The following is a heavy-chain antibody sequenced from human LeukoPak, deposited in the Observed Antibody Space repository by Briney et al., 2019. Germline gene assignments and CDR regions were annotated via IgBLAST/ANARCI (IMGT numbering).Heavy chain of an antibody. CDR3: AGASYCSGGSCYSYYFDY. CDR2: IYTSGST. D-gene: IGHD2-15*01. V-gene: IGHV4-4*07. CDR1: GGSIIGYY. Sequence: SETLSLTCTVPGGSIIGYYWSWIRQPPGKGPEWIGRIYTSGSTNYNPSLKSRVTSSVDTSKNQFSFKLSSVTCADTALSCFAGASYCSGGSCYSYYFDYWGQGTLVTVTS. J-gene: IGHJ4*02.